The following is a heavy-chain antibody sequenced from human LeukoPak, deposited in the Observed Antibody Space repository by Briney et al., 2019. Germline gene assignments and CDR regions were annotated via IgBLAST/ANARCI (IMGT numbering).Heavy chain of an antibody. CDR2: IYTSGST. CDR3: ARDGIGDAFDI. V-gene: IGHV4-61*02. CDR1: GGSISSGSYY. Sequence: SETLSLTCTVSGGSISSGSYYWSWIRQPAGKGLEWIGRIYTSGSTNYNPSLKSRVTISVDTSKNQFSLKLSSVTAADTAVYYCARDGIGDAFDIWGQGTMVTVSS. J-gene: IGHJ3*02.